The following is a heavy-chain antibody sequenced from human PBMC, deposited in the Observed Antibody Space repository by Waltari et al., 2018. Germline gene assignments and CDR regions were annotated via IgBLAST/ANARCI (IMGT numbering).Heavy chain of an antibody. CDR1: GYSISSGYY. V-gene: IGHV3-23*01. CDR3: ARAPGLRLDY. D-gene: IGHD5-12*01. CDR2: ISGSGGST. Sequence: VQLQESGPGLVKPSETLSLTCAVSGYSISSGYYWGWIRQPPGKGLEWVSAISGSGGSTYYADSVKGRFTISRDNSRNTLYLQMNSLRAEDTAVYYCARAPGLRLDYWGQGTLVTVSS. J-gene: IGHJ4*02.